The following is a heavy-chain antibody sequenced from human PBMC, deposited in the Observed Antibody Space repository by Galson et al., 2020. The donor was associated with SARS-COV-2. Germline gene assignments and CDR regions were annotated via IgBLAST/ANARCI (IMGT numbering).Heavy chain of an antibody. Sequence: GGSLRLSCEASGIRLSGYWMNWVRQAPGKGLESVAHIRHDGTEKYYVDSVQGRFSISRDNTQNSLSLQMSDLRADDTGIYYCASLYSSSWYYSYSYGLDVWGQGTPVTVSS. CDR3: ASLYSSSWYYSYSYGLDV. J-gene: IGHJ6*02. V-gene: IGHV3-7*02. CDR1: GIRLSGYW. D-gene: IGHD6-13*01. CDR2: IRHDGTEK.